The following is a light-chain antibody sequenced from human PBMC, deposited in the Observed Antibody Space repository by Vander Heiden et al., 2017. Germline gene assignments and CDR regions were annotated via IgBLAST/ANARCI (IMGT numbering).Light chain of an antibody. Sequence: SLVLTQPPSASVAPGQTARITCGGDTLRSKSVHWYQQKPGQAPVLVVYADNDRPSAIPERFSGSNSGKTATLTISRVEAADEADYYCQVYDVPSDHYVFGTGTKVTVL. V-gene: IGLV3-21*02. CDR2: ADN. CDR1: TLRSKS. J-gene: IGLJ1*01. CDR3: QVYDVPSDHYV.